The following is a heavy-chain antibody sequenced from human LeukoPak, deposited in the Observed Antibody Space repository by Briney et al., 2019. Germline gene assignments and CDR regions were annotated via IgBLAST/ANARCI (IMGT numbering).Heavy chain of an antibody. Sequence: PGGSLRLSCAASGFTFDDYAMHWVRQAPGKGLEWVSGISRNSGSIGYADSVKGRFTISRDNAKNSLYLQMNSLRAEDMALYYCARVRWFGELLYFDYWGQGTLVTVSS. D-gene: IGHD3-10*01. CDR3: ARVRWFGELLYFDY. CDR2: ISRNSGSI. CDR1: GFTFDDYA. J-gene: IGHJ4*02. V-gene: IGHV3-9*03.